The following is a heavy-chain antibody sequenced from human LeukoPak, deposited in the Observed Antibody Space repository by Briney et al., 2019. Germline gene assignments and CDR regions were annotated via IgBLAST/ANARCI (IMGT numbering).Heavy chain of an antibody. D-gene: IGHD6-19*01. CDR1: GFTFSTSA. CDR2: ISYDGSNK. CDR3: AKDGGWLVLLGYFQH. J-gene: IGHJ1*01. V-gene: IGHV3-30*04. Sequence: GGSLRLSCAASGFTFSTSAMHWVRQAPGKGLEWVAVISYDGSNKYYADSVKGRFTISRDNSKNTLYLQMNSLRAEDTAVYYCAKDGGWLVLLGYFQHWGQGTLVTVSS.